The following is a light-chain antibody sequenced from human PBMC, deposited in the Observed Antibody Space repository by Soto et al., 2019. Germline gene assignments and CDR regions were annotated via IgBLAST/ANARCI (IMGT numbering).Light chain of an antibody. Sequence: DIVLTQSPGTLSLSPGERATLSCRASQSVSSYYLAWYQQKPGQATGLLIYGASSRATGIPDRFSGSGSGTDFALTISILEPEDYGVYSCQRYCNYPGYTFGQGTKLDIK. CDR2: GAS. V-gene: IGKV3-20*01. J-gene: IGKJ2*01. CDR1: QSVSSYY. CDR3: QRYCNYPGYT.